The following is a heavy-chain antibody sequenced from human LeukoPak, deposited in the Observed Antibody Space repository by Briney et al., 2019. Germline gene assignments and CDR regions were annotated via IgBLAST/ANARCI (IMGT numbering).Heavy chain of an antibody. CDR1: GYTFTSYG. CDR2: ISAYNGNT. D-gene: IGHD2-15*01. Sequence: ASVKVSRKASGYTFTSYGISWVRQAPGQGLEWMGWISAYNGNTNYAQKLQGRVTMTTDTSTSTAYMELRSLRSDDTAVYYCARAPLGYCSGGSCYGYYYYGMDV. V-gene: IGHV1-18*01. J-gene: IGHJ6*01. CDR3: ARAPLGYCSGGSCYGYYYYGMDV.